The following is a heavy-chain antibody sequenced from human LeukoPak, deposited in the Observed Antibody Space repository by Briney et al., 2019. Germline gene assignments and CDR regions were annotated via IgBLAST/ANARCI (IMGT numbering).Heavy chain of an antibody. Sequence: SETLSLTCTVSGGSISSYYWSWIRQPPGKGLEWIGEINHSGSTNYNPSLKSRVTISVDTSKNQFSLKLSSVTAADTAVYYCARSGSLGYFDYWGQGTLVTVSS. J-gene: IGHJ4*02. CDR3: ARSGSLGYFDY. CDR1: GGSISSYY. V-gene: IGHV4-34*01. D-gene: IGHD1-1*01. CDR2: INHSGST.